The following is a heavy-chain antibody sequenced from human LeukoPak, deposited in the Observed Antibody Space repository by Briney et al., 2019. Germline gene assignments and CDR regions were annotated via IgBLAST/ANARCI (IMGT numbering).Heavy chain of an antibody. CDR2: IKQDGSEK. J-gene: IGHJ4*02. V-gene: IGHV3-7*01. Sequence: PGGSLRLSCAASGFTFSSYWMSWVRQAPGKGLEWVANIKQDGSEKYYVDSVKGRFTISRDNAKNSLYLQMNSLRAEDTAVYYCARDRAVATFFSDYWGQGTLVTVSS. CDR1: GFTFSSYW. D-gene: IGHD5-12*01. CDR3: ARDRAVATFFSDY.